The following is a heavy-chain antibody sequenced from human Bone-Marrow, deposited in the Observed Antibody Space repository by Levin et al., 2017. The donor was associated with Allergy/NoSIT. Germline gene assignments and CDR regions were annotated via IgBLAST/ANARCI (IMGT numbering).Heavy chain of an antibody. J-gene: IGHJ4*02. CDR2: IYYSGST. CDR3: AREDGSTFDS. D-gene: IGHD2-2*03. Sequence: PSETLSLTCTVSGASISGGGYHWSWIRQHAGKGLEWIGYIYYSGSTYYNPSLKSRVMISVDTSKNQFSLKVSSTTAADTAVYYCAREDGSTFDSWGQRTLVTVSS. V-gene: IGHV4-31*03. CDR1: GASISGGGYH.